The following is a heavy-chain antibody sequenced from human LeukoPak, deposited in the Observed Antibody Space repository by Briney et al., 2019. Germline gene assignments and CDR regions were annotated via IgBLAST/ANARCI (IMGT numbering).Heavy chain of an antibody. V-gene: IGHV1-2*06. D-gene: IGHD3-22*01. CDR3: ARSSPTYYFDSSGYYYGDY. CDR1: AYSFTDYY. Sequence: ASVKVSCKASAYSFTDYYIHWVRQAPGQGLEWMGRINPNTGVTDYAQIFKGRVTMTRDTSISTAYMELSRLRSDDTAVYYCARSSPTYYFDSSGYYYGDYWGQGTLVTVSS. J-gene: IGHJ4*02. CDR2: INPNTGVT.